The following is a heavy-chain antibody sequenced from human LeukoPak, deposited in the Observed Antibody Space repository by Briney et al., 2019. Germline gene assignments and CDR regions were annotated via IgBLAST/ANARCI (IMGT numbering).Heavy chain of an antibody. CDR2: ISYDGSNK. CDR1: GFTFSSYA. CDR3: ARDALYSSSWYLFDY. D-gene: IGHD6-13*01. V-gene: IGHV3-30*04. Sequence: GGSLRLSCAASGFTFSSYAMHWVRQAPGKGLEWVAVISYDGSNKYYADSVKGRFTISRDNSKNTLYLQMNSLRAEDTAVYYCARDALYSSSWYLFDYWGQGTLVTVSS. J-gene: IGHJ4*02.